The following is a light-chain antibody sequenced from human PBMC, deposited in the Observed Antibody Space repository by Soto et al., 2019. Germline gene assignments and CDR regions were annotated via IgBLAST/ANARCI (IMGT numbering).Light chain of an antibody. CDR1: QSVSSY. CDR2: DAS. V-gene: IGKV3-11*01. CDR3: QQRQYWPPIT. Sequence: EIVMTQSPATLSVSPVEIATLSCRASQSVSSYLAWYQQKPGQAPRLLIYDASNRAAGIPARFSGSGSGTDFTLTISSLEPEDFAIYYCQQRQYWPPITFGQGTRLEIK. J-gene: IGKJ5*01.